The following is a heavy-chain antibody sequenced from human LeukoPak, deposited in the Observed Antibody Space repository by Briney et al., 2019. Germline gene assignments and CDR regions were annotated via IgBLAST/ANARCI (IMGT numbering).Heavy chain of an antibody. CDR3: ARAPSYYDILTGYFPYYFDY. V-gene: IGHV1-18*01. J-gene: IGHJ4*02. Sequence: ASVKVSCKASGDTFIRYGISWVRQAPGQGLEWMGWISTGNGNTNYGQKFQGRVTMTTDTSTGTAYMELRSLRSDDTAVYYCARAPSYYDILTGYFPYYFDYWGQGALVTVSS. CDR2: ISTGNGNT. CDR1: GDTFIRYG. D-gene: IGHD3-9*01.